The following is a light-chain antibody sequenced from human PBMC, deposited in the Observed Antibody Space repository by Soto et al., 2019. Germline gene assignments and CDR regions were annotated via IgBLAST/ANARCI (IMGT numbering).Light chain of an antibody. CDR3: QHYNSYSEA. CDR1: QSISTW. Sequence: DIQMTHSPATLSSSVGDIFTITFVASQSISTWLAWYQQKSGKAPKLLIYEASSLGSGVPSRFSGSGSGTEFTLTISSLQPDDFATYYCQHYNSYSEAFGQGTKVDI. CDR2: EAS. J-gene: IGKJ1*01. V-gene: IGKV1-5*03.